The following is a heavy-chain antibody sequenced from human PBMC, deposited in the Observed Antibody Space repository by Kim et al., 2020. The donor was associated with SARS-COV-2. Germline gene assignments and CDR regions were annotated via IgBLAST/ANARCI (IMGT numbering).Heavy chain of an antibody. D-gene: IGHD7-27*01. V-gene: IGHV3-30*01. J-gene: IGHJ4*02. CDR3: ARDSTGDYYFDY. Sequence: YYADSVKGRFTISRDNSKNTLYLQMNSLRAEDTAVYYCARDSTGDYYFDYWGQGTLVTVSS.